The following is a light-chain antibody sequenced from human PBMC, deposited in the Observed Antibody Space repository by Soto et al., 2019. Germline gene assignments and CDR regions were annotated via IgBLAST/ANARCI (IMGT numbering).Light chain of an antibody. Sequence: QSVLTQPPSASGTPGQRVTISCSGSSSNIGSETVNWYQHLPGTAPKLLIYLNNQRPSGVPDRFSGSKSDTSASPAISGLQSEDEADYYCATWDDSLKRVVFGGGTKLTVL. CDR1: SSNIGSET. J-gene: IGLJ2*01. CDR2: LNN. CDR3: ATWDDSLKRVV. V-gene: IGLV1-44*01.